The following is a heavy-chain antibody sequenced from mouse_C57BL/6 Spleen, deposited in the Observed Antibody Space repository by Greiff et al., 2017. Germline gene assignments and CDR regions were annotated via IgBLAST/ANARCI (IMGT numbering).Heavy chain of an antibody. CDR3: ARTLYSDYAMDY. Sequence: EVQVVESGGGLVKPGGSLKLSCAASGFTFSDYGMHWVRQAPEKGLEWVAYISSGSSTIYYADTVKGRFTISRDNAKNTLFLQMTSLRSEDTAMYYCARTLYSDYAMDYWGQGTSVTVSS. V-gene: IGHV5-17*01. D-gene: IGHD2-1*01. CDR2: ISSGSSTI. CDR1: GFTFSDYG. J-gene: IGHJ4*01.